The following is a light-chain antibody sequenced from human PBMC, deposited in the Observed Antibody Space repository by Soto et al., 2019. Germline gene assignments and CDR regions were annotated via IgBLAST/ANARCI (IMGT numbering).Light chain of an antibody. CDR1: QGISFY. CDR3: QQLNTYPLT. V-gene: IGKV1-9*01. CDR2: HAS. Sequence: DIQLTQSPSFLSASVGDRVTVTCRASQGISFYLAWYQQKPGKAPQLLIYHASTLQSGVQSRFSGSGSGTEFTLTIGSLQPEDFATYYCQQLNTYPLTFGGGTKVEIK. J-gene: IGKJ4*01.